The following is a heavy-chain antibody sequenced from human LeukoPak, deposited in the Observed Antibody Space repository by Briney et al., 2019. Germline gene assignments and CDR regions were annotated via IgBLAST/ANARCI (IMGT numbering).Heavy chain of an antibody. CDR2: INPNSGGT. J-gene: IGHJ4*02. CDR3: ARGAHYHDSSEGFDY. D-gene: IGHD3-22*01. CDR1: GYTFTCYY. Sequence: ASVKVSCKASGYTFTCYYMHWVRQAPGQGLEWMGWINPNSGGTIYAQKFQGRVTITRDTSISTAYMELSRLRSDDTAVYYCARGAHYHDSSEGFDYWGQGTLVTVSS. V-gene: IGHV1-2*02.